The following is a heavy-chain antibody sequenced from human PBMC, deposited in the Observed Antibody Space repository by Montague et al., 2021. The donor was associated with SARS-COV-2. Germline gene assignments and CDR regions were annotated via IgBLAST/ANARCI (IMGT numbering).Heavy chain of an antibody. V-gene: IGHV4-59*11. J-gene: IGHJ5*02. CDR1: SGSISSHY. Sequence: SETLSLTCTVSSGSISSHYWSWIRQPPGKGLEWIGYVNYGGSTNYNPSLKSRVSISLDTSKNQFSLRLNSVTAADTAVYYCARAVTTGIDWFDPWGQGTLVIVPS. D-gene: IGHD4-17*01. CDR2: VNYGGST. CDR3: ARAVTTGIDWFDP.